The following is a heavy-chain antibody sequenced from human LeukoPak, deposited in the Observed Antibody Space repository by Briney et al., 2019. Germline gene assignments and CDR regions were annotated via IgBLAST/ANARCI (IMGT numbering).Heavy chain of an antibody. CDR1: GGSFSGYY. J-gene: IGHJ4*02. Sequence: SETLSLTCAVYGGSFSGYYWSWIRQPPGKGLEWIGEINHSGSTNYNPSLKSRVTISVDTSKNQFSLKLNSVTAADTAVYYCARDGVGSGSSDYWGQGTLVTVSS. CDR3: ARDGVGSGSSDY. CDR2: INHSGST. V-gene: IGHV4-34*01. D-gene: IGHD3-10*01.